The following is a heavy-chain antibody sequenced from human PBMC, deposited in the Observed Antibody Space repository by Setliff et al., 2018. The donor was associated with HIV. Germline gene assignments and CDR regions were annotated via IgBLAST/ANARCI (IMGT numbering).Heavy chain of an antibody. CDR1: GGSISSYY. D-gene: IGHD2-15*01. J-gene: IGHJ4*02. V-gene: IGHV4-59*01. CDR2: IYYSGST. CDR3: ARDAGGSVGNYYFDY. Sequence: SETLSLTCIVSGGSISSYYWSWIRQPPGKGLEWIGYIYYSGSTNYNPSLKNRITISIDTSKKQFSLNLSSVTAADTAVYYCARDAGGSVGNYYFDYWGQGTLVTVSS.